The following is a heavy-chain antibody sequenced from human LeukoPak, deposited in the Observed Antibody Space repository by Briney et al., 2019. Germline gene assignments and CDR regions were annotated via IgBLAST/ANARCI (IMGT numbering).Heavy chain of an antibody. D-gene: IGHD3-9*01. J-gene: IGHJ4*02. CDR3: ARRKYYDILTGYYTYFDY. Sequence: SETLSLTCTVSGGSISSGSYYWSWIRQPPGKGLEWIGEINHSGSTNYNPSLKSRVTISVDTSKNQFSLKLSSVTAADTAVYYCARRKYYDILTGYYTYFDYWGQGTLVTVSS. CDR2: INHSGST. CDR1: GGSISSGSYY. V-gene: IGHV4-39*07.